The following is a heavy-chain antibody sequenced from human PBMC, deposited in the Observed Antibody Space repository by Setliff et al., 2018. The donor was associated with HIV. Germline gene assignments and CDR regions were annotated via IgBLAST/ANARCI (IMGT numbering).Heavy chain of an antibody. CDR1: GGSVGSGSYY. Sequence: PSETLSLTCTVSGGSVGSGSYYWSWVRQPPGKGLEWIGYIYYTGSTNYNPSLKSRLTISVDTSKNQSPLKLRSVTAADTAVYYCARDPPGYGDSNDYWGQGTLVTVSS. D-gene: IGHD4-17*01. CDR3: ARDPPGYGDSNDY. J-gene: IGHJ4*02. V-gene: IGHV4-61*01. CDR2: IYYTGST.